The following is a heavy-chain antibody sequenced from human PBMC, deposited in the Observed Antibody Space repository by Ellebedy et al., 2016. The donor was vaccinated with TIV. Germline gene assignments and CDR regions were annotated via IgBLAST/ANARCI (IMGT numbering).Heavy chain of an antibody. J-gene: IGHJ4*02. Sequence: GESLKISCAASGFTFSTYGIHWVRQAPGKGLEWVAVVSYAGNTNDYADSVKGRFTISRDNSKNTVYLDMNSLTPDDTAVYYCAKDAWEKARVSWEHDYWGQGTLVTVSS. CDR1: GFTFSTYG. CDR2: VSYAGNTN. CDR3: AKDAWEKARVSWEHDY. D-gene: IGHD1-26*01. V-gene: IGHV3-30*18.